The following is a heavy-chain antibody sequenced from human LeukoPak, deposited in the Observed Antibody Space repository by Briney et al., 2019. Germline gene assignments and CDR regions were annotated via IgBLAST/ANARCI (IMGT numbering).Heavy chain of an antibody. D-gene: IGHD6-13*01. CDR3: ARVAEAAAFDY. J-gene: IGHJ4*02. CDR1: GFTFSSYE. CDR2: IYYSGST. V-gene: IGHV4-59*05. Sequence: PGGSLRLSCAASGFTFSSYEMNWVRQAPGKGLEWIGSIYYSGSTYYNPSLKSRVTISVDTSKNQFSLKLRSVTAADTAVYYCARVAEAAAFDYWGQGTMVTVSS.